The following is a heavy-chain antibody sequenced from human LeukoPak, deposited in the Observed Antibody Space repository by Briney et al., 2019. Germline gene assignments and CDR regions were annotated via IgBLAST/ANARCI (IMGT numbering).Heavy chain of an antibody. CDR1: GFIFNNYA. D-gene: IGHD2-15*01. J-gene: IGHJ3*02. CDR3: ARDAAFSAFNM. V-gene: IGHV3-9*01. Sequence: PGRSLRLSCAGSGFIFNNYAMHWVRQPPGKGLEWVSGISWNSGSIDYADSVKGRFTISRDNAKNSLYLQMNSLRDEDTAVYYCARDAAFSAFNMWGQGTMVTVSS. CDR2: ISWNSGSI.